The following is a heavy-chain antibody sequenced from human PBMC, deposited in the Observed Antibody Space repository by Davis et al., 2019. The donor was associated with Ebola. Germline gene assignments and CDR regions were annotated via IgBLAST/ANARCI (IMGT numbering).Heavy chain of an antibody. CDR2: ISYDGSNK. CDR3: AKVDGIAAAGSGY. J-gene: IGHJ4*02. V-gene: IGHV3-30*18. Sequence: GESLKISCAASGFTFSSYSMHWVRQAPGKGLEWVAVISYDGSNKYYADSVKGRFTTSRDNSKNTLYLQMNSLRAEDTAVYYCAKVDGIAAAGSGYWGQGTLVTVSS. D-gene: IGHD6-13*01. CDR1: GFTFSSYS.